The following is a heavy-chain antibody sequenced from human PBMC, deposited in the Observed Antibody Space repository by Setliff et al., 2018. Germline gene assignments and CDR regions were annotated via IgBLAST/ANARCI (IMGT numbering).Heavy chain of an antibody. V-gene: IGHV4-59*01. Sequence: SETLSLTCTVSDGSLSTYYWSWIRQPPGKGLEWIGYVYYSGIANYSPSLKSRLTISVDTSKNQFSLKLNSMTTADTAVYYCARGGTYRYFDYWGQETLVTVSS. CDR3: ARGGTYRYFDY. CDR1: DGSLSTYY. J-gene: IGHJ4*02. CDR2: VYYSGIA.